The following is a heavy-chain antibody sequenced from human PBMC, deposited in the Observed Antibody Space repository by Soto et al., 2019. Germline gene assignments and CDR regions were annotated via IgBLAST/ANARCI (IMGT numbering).Heavy chain of an antibody. D-gene: IGHD2-15*01. V-gene: IGHV3-21*01. Sequence: GGSLRLSCAASGFTFSSYSMNWVRQAPGKGLEWVSSISSSSSYIYYTDSVKGRFTISRDNAKNSLYLQMNSLRAEDTAVYYCARVRVVCSGGSCQDFLFDYWGQGTLVTVSS. CDR2: ISSSSSYI. J-gene: IGHJ4*02. CDR3: ARVRVVCSGGSCQDFLFDY. CDR1: GFTFSSYS.